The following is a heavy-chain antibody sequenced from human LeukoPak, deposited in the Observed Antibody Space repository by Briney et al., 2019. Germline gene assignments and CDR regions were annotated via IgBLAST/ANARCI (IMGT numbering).Heavy chain of an antibody. J-gene: IGHJ4*02. Sequence: GGSLRLSCVASGFTFSSYNMNWVRQAPGKGLEWVSYISGSSSTIYYADSVKGRFTISRDNAKNSLYLQMNSLRAEDTAVYYCARDWAYNGGSYGVDWGQGTLVTVSS. D-gene: IGHD1-26*01. CDR3: ARDWAYNGGSYGVD. CDR2: ISGSSSTI. V-gene: IGHV3-48*01. CDR1: GFTFSSYN.